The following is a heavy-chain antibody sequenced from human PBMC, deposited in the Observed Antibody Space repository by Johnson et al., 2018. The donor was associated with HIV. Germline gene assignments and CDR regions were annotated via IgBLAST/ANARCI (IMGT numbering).Heavy chain of an antibody. CDR3: ARGLAMGHDAFDI. Sequence: VQLVESGGGLIQPGGSLRLSCAASGFTVSINYMSWVRQAPGKGLEWVSVIYSGGYTYYADSVKGRFTISRDNSKNTLYLQMNNLRAEDTALYYCARGLAMGHDAFDIGGQGTMVTVSS. CDR1: GFTVSINY. CDR2: IYSGGYT. V-gene: IGHV3-53*03. D-gene: IGHD1-26*01. J-gene: IGHJ3*02.